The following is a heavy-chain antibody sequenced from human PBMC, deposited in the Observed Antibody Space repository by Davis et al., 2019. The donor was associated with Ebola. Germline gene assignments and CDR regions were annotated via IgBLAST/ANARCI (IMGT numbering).Heavy chain of an antibody. V-gene: IGHV3-30-3*01. CDR2: ISYDGSNK. CDR3: ARDSA. D-gene: IGHD3-10*01. J-gene: IGHJ5*02. CDR1: GFTFSSYA. Sequence: PGGSLRLSCAASGFTFSSYAMSWVRQAPGKGLEWVAVISYDGSNKYYADSVKGRFTISRDNAKNSLYLQMNSLRAEDTAVYYCARDSAWGQGTLVTVSS.